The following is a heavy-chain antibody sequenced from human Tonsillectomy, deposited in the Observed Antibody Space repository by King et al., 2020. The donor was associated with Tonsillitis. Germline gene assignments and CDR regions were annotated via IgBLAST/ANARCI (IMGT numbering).Heavy chain of an antibody. CDR3: PWSLRGP. Sequence: QLVQSGGGLVQPGGSLRLSCAASGFTVSSNYMSWVRQAPGKGLEWVSVIYSGGSTYSADSVKGRFTITRDNSKNTLYLQMNILRAADPAVYYCPWSLRGPWGQGTLVTVSS. CDR2: IYSGGST. CDR1: GFTVSSNY. V-gene: IGHV3-66*01. J-gene: IGHJ5*02. D-gene: IGHD2-8*02.